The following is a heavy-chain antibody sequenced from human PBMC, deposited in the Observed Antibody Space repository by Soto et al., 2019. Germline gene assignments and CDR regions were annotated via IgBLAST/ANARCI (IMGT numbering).Heavy chain of an antibody. Sequence: GSVKVACKAAGYNFTSYDINWVRQATGQGLEWMGWMNPHSGNTGYAQKFQCRFTMTMNTSISTAYMELISMRSEYTSLYYWARGLGGERSGGENKNGSAPWGQGTRATVSS. CDR1: GYNFTSYD. J-gene: IGHJ5*02. D-gene: IGHD3-16*01. V-gene: IGHV1-8*01. CDR3: ARGLGGERSGGENKNGSAP. CDR2: MNPHSGNT.